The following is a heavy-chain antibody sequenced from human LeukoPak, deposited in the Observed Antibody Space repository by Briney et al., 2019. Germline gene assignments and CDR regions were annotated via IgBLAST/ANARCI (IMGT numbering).Heavy chain of an antibody. D-gene: IGHD6-19*01. V-gene: IGHV4-30-2*01. CDR1: GGSISSGGYY. Sequence: SQTLSLTCTVSGGSISSGGYYWSWIRQPPGKGLEWIGYIYHSGSTYYNPSLKSRVTISVDRSKNQFSLKLSSVTAADTAVYYCAREAPGYSSGCIDYWGQGTLVTVSS. CDR2: IYHSGST. J-gene: IGHJ4*02. CDR3: AREAPGYSSGCIDY.